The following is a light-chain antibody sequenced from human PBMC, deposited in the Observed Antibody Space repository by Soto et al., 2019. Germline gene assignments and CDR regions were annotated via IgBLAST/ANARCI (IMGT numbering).Light chain of an antibody. V-gene: IGKV1-5*03. CDR3: QQYNSYVYT. J-gene: IGKJ2*01. Sequence: IQMTQSPSTLSASVGDRVTITCRASQSISSRLAWYQQKPGKAPKLLIYKASSLERGVPSRFSGSGSGTEFTLTLSSLQPDDFATYYCQQYNSYVYTFGQGTKLEIK. CDR2: KAS. CDR1: QSISSR.